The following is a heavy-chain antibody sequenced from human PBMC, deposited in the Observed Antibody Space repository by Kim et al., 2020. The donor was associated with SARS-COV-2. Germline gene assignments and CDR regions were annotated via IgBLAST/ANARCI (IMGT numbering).Heavy chain of an antibody. D-gene: IGHD4-17*01. J-gene: IGHJ4*02. V-gene: IGHV3-23*01. Sequence: YADSVKGRFTISRDNSKNTLYLQMNSLRAEDTAVYYCANPGDYGDYDFDYWGQGTLVTVSS. CDR3: ANPGDYGDYDFDY.